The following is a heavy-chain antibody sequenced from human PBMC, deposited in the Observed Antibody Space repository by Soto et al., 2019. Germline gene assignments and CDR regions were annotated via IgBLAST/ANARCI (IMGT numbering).Heavy chain of an antibody. CDR2: IYYSGST. CDR1: GGSISSSSYY. V-gene: IGHV4-31*03. D-gene: IGHD3-3*01. Sequence: SETLSLTCTVSGGSISSSSYYWGWIRQPPGKGLEWIGYIYYSGSTYYNPSLKSRVTISVDTSKNQFSLKLSSVTAADTAVYYCARGVYYDFWSGYSYYFDYWGQGTLVTVSS. CDR3: ARGVYYDFWSGYSYYFDY. J-gene: IGHJ4*02.